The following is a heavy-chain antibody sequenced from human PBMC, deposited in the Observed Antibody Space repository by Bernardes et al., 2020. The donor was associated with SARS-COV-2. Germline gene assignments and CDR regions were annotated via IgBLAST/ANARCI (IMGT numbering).Heavy chain of an antibody. CDR3: AKCRGRTLGVPTTDLGYFDL. D-gene: IGHD3-3*02. CDR2: ISGSGGST. J-gene: IGHJ2*01. Sequence: GGSLRPSCAASGFTFSSSAMSWARQAPGKGLEWVATISGSGGSTYYDDPVKGRFTISRDTSKSTPYLQVNSLRAEDTARYDCAKCRGRTLGVPTTDLGYFDLEGRGTLATVSS. V-gene: IGHV3-23*01. CDR1: GFTFSSSA.